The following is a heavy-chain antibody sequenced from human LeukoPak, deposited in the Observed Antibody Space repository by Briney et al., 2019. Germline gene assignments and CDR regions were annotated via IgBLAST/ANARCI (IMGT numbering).Heavy chain of an antibody. CDR3: ARDLQVYQYYDSSGSYDY. D-gene: IGHD3-22*01. Sequence: GGSRRLSCAASGFTFSSYEMNWFRQAPGKGLKGVSYIISIGSTIYYADSGKGRFTISRDKANNSLSLQMNSLRGEDTAVYYCARDLQVYQYYDSSGSYDYWGQGALVTVSS. CDR2: IISIGSTI. V-gene: IGHV3-48*03. J-gene: IGHJ4*02. CDR1: GFTFSSYE.